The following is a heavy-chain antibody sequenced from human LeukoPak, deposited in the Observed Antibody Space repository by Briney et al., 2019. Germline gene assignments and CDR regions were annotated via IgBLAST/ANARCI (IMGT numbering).Heavy chain of an antibody. CDR2: LHTSRTT. CDR3: ARAPSYDSTKLDY. Sequence: SEPLSLPCTVPGSSIPNYYWTWLPQPAQKRLHWLGRLHTSRTTNHNPSLKSRVTMSLDTSKNQSSLKLSSVTAADTAVYYCARAPSYDSTKLDYWGQGTLVTVSS. J-gene: IGHJ4*02. D-gene: IGHD3-22*01. V-gene: IGHV4-4*07. CDR1: GSSIPNYY.